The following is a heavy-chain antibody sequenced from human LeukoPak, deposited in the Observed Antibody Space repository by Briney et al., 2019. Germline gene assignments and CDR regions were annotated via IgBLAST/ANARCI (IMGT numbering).Heavy chain of an antibody. CDR1: GFTFSSYS. D-gene: IGHD3-9*01. J-gene: IGHJ6*02. V-gene: IGHV3-21*01. Sequence: GGSLRLSCAASGFTFSSYSMNWVRQAPGKGLEWVSSISSSSSYIYYADSVKGRFTISRDNAKNSLYLQMNSLRAEDTAVYYCAREPTYYDILTGYYGGYYYYGMDVWGQGTTVTVSS. CDR2: ISSSSSYI. CDR3: AREPTYYDILTGYYGGYYYYGMDV.